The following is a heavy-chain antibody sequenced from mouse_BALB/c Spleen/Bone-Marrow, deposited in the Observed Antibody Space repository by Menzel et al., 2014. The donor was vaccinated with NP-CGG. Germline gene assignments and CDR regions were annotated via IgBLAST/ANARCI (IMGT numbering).Heavy chain of an antibody. CDR1: GYTFTSYV. D-gene: IGHD2-14*01. J-gene: IGHJ4*01. Sequence: ESGPELVKPGASVKMSCKASGYTFTSYVMHWVKQKPGQGLEWIGYINPYNDGSKYNEKFKGKATLNSDKSSSTAYMELSSLTSEDSAVYYCARLDYRYGMDYWGQGTSVTVSS. CDR3: ARLDYRYGMDY. V-gene: IGHV1-14*01. CDR2: INPYNDGS.